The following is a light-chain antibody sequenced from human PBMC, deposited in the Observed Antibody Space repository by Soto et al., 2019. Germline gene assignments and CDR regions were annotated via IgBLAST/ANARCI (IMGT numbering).Light chain of an antibody. CDR2: GAS. CDR3: QQYGSSGT. V-gene: IGKV3-20*01. CDR1: QRVSSY. Sequence: EIVLTQSPATLSLSPGERATLSCRASQRVSSYLAWYQQKPGQAPRLLIYGASRRATGIPDRFTGSGSGTDFTLTISRLEPEDFAVYYCQQYGSSGTFGQGTKVDIK. J-gene: IGKJ1*01.